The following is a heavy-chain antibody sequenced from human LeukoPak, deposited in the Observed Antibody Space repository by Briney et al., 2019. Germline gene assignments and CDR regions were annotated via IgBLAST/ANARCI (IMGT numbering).Heavy chain of an antibody. Sequence: GSLRLSCAASGFTFSSYGMHWVRQAPGKGLEWVAVISYDGSNKYYADSVKGRFTISRDNSKNTLYLQMNSLRAEDTAVYYCAKVPSRGSSVDYWGQGTLVTVSS. CDR2: ISYDGSNK. CDR3: AKVPSRGSSVDY. V-gene: IGHV3-30*18. D-gene: IGHD1-26*01. CDR1: GFTFSSYG. J-gene: IGHJ4*02.